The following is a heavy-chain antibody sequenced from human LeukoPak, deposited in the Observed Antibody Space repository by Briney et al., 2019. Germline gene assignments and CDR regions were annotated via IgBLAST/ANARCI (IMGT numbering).Heavy chain of an antibody. CDR2: IYYSGNT. V-gene: IGHV4-59*01. CDR1: GGSINIYY. J-gene: IGHJ3*02. Sequence: SETLSLTCTVYGGSINIYYWSWIRQPQGKGLEWIGFIYYSGNTNYHPSLKSRVTISVDTSRSQFSLKLSSVTAADTAVYYCARNSITGDAFDIWGYGTMVTVSS. D-gene: IGHD2/OR15-2a*01. CDR3: ARNSITGDAFDI.